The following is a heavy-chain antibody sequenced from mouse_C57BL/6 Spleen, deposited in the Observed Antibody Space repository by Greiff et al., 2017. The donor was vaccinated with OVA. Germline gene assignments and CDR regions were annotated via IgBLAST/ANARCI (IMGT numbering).Heavy chain of an antibody. CDR3: ARWSDLPY. CDR1: GYTFTSYG. CDR2: IYPRSGNT. D-gene: IGHD2-4*01. V-gene: IGHV1-81*01. J-gene: IGHJ3*01. Sequence: VQLQQSGAELARPGASVKLSCKASGYTFTSYGISWVKQRTGQGLEWIGEIYPRSGNTYYNEKFKGKATLTADKSSSTAYMELRSLTSEDSAGYFCARWSDLPYWGQGTLVTVSA.